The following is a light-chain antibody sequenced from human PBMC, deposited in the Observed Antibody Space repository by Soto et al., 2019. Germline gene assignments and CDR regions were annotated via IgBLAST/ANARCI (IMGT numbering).Light chain of an antibody. Sequence: QSVLTQPASVSGSPGQSITVSCTGTRRDVGGYNYVSWYQPYPGKSPKLLIYEVTHRPSGVSNRFSGSKSGNTASLTISGLQAEDEADYYCSSYTISNTLPFVFGTGTKVTVL. CDR2: EVT. CDR3: SSYTISNTLPFV. J-gene: IGLJ1*01. CDR1: RRDVGGYNY. V-gene: IGLV2-14*01.